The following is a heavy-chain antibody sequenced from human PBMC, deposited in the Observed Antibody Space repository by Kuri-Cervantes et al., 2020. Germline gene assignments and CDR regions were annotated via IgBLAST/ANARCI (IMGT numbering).Heavy chain of an antibody. CDR1: GGTFSSYA. D-gene: IGHD6-19*01. V-gene: IGHV1-69*05. CDR2: IIPIFGTA. Sequence: SVKVSCKASGGTFSSYAISWVRQAPGQGLEWMGGIIPIFGTANYAQEFQGRVTMTTDTSTTTAYMELKSLRSDDTAVYYCAKDVFGAAVASRAFDIWGQGTMVTVSS. J-gene: IGHJ3*02. CDR3: AKDVFGAAVASRAFDI.